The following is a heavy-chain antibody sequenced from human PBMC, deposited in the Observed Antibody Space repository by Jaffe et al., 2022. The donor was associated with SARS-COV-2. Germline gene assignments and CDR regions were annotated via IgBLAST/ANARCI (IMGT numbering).Heavy chain of an antibody. V-gene: IGHV3-66*02. CDR3: ARDLVFGSRTNYFDY. D-gene: IGHD3-10*01. CDR1: GFTVSSNY. CDR2: IYSGGST. Sequence: EVQLVESGGGLVQPGGSLRLSCAASGFTVSSNYMSWVRQAPGKGLEWVSVIYSGGSTYYADSVKGRFTISRDNSKNTLYLQMNSLRAEDTAVYYCARDLVFGSRTNYFDYWGQGTLVTVSS. J-gene: IGHJ4*02.